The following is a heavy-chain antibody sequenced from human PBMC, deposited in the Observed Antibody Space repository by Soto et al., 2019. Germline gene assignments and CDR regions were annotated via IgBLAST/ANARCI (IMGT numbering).Heavy chain of an antibody. CDR2: ISYDGSNK. CDR1: GFTFSSYG. V-gene: IGHV3-30*18. CDR3: AKDLSATTVTTPYGQDV. Sequence: PGGSRRLACAASGFTFSSYGMHWVRQAPGKGLEWVAVISYDGSNKYYADSVKGRFTISRDNSKNTLYLQMNSLRAEDTAVYYCAKDLSATTVTTPYGQDVWGQGTTDPVSS. J-gene: IGHJ6*02. D-gene: IGHD4-17*01.